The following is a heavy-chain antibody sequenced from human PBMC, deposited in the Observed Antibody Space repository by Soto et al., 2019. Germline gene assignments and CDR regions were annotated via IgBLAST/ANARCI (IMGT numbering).Heavy chain of an antibody. CDR3: ARARGTGGTTYYYFDY. V-gene: IGHV3-74*01. CDR1: GFTFNSYW. D-gene: IGHD1-1*01. J-gene: IGHJ4*02. Sequence: LRLSCAASGFTFNSYWIHWVRQAPGKGLVWVSRINSDGSSTSYADSVKGRFTISRDNAKNTVYLQMNSLRAEDTAVYYCARARGTGGTTYYYFDYWGQGTLVTVSS. CDR2: INSDGSST.